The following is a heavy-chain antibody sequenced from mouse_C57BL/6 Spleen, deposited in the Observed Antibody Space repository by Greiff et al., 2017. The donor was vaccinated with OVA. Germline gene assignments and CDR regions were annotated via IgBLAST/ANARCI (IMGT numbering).Heavy chain of an antibody. CDR1: GYTFTSYW. CDR3: ARVITTVVDYAMDY. V-gene: IGHV1-64*01. J-gene: IGHJ4*01. CDR2: IHPTSGST. D-gene: IGHD1-1*01. Sequence: VQLQQPGAELVKPGASVKLSCKASGYTFTSYWMHWVKQRPGQGLEWIGMIHPTSGSTNYNEKFKSKATLTVDKSSSTAYMQLSSLTSEDSAVYYCARVITTVVDYAMDYWGQGTSVTVSS.